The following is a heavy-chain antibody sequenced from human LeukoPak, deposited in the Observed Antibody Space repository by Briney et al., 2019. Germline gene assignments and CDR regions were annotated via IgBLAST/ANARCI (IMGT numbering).Heavy chain of an antibody. CDR3: AREFQQRIAVAHYYYGMDV. Sequence: GGSLRLSCAASGFTFSSYAMSWVRQAPGKGLEWVSAISGSGGSTYYADSVKGRFTISRDNSKNTLYLQMNSLRAEDTAVYYCAREFQQRIAVAHYYYGMDVWGQGTTVTVSS. J-gene: IGHJ6*02. CDR2: ISGSGGST. CDR1: GFTFSSYA. D-gene: IGHD6-19*01. V-gene: IGHV3-23*01.